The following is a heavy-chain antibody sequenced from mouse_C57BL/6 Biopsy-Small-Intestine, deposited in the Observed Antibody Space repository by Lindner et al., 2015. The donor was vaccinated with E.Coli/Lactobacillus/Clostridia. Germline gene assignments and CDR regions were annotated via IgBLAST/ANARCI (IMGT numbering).Heavy chain of an antibody. CDR3: ARWGGYDDFDY. D-gene: IGHD2-2*01. Sequence: QLQESGLELVKPGAVSEDSCKASGYAFSSSWMNWVKQRPGKGLEWIGRIYPGDGDTNYNGKFKGKATLTADKSSSTAYIQLSSLTSEDSAVYFCARWGGYDDFDYWGQGTTLTVSS. CDR2: IYPGDGDT. V-gene: IGHV1-82*01. CDR1: GYAFSSSW. J-gene: IGHJ2*01.